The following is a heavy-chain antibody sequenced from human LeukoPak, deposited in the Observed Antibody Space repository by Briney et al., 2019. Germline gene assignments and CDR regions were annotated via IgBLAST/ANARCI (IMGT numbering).Heavy chain of an antibody. D-gene: IGHD2-15*01. CDR2: TRNKANSYTT. J-gene: IGHJ4*02. V-gene: IGHV3-72*01. CDR3: ARAGYCGAGTCYSDYYDY. Sequence: GGPLRLSCAASGFTFSSYSMNWVRQAPGKGLEWVGRTRNKANSYTTKYAASVEGRFTISRDTSKNLLYLQLNSLKTEDTAVYYCARAGYCGAGTCYSDYYDYWGQGTLVTVSS. CDR1: GFTFSSYS.